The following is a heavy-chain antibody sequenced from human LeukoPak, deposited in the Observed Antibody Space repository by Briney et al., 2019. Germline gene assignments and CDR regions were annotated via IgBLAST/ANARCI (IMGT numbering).Heavy chain of an antibody. D-gene: IGHD1-20*01. CDR3: ARVRGNSSNWKFDY. Sequence: ASVKVSCKASGYTFNKYGISWVRQAPGQGLEWMGWISAYNGNTNYVQNLQDRVTMTTDTSTTTADMELRSLRSDDTAVYYCARVRGNSSNWKFDYWGQGTLVTVSS. V-gene: IGHV1-18*01. CDR1: GYTFNKYG. CDR2: ISAYNGNT. J-gene: IGHJ4*02.